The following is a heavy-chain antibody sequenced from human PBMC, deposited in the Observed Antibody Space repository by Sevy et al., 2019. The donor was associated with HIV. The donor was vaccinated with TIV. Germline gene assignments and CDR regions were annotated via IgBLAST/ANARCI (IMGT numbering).Heavy chain of an antibody. Sequence: GESLKISCAASGFTFNSYWMSWVRQAPGKGLEWVANIKQDGSEKYYVDSVKGRFTISRDNSQNSLFLQMNTLRAEDTAVYYCAREGSPYDTYYYYYGMDVWGQGTTVIVSS. CDR2: IKQDGSEK. CDR1: GFTFNSYW. J-gene: IGHJ6*02. D-gene: IGHD5-12*01. CDR3: AREGSPYDTYYYYYGMDV. V-gene: IGHV3-7*01.